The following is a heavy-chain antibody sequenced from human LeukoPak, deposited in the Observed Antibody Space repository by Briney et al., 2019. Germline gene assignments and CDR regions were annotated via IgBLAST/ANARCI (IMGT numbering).Heavy chain of an antibody. Sequence: RASVKVSCKASGYTFTSYGISWVRQAPGQGLEWAGWISAYNGNTNYAQKFQGRVTITADESTSTAYMELSSLRSEDTAVYYCAFEIAAAGTFYFDYWGQGTLVTVSS. CDR3: AFEIAAAGTFYFDY. J-gene: IGHJ4*02. CDR2: ISAYNGNT. D-gene: IGHD6-13*01. CDR1: GYTFTSYG. V-gene: IGHV1-18*01.